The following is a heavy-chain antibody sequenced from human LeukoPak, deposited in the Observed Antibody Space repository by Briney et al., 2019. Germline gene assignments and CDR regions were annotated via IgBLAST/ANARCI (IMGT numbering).Heavy chain of an antibody. J-gene: IGHJ3*02. CDR1: GYTFTSYG. D-gene: IGHD3-3*01. V-gene: IGHV1-8*01. CDR3: ARVVAIFGEGPAFDI. Sequence: ASVKVSCKASGYTFTSYGINWVRQATGQGLEWMGWMNPNSGNTGYAQKFQGRVTMTRNTSISTAYMELSSLRSEDTAVYYCARVVAIFGEGPAFDIWGQGTMVTVSS. CDR2: MNPNSGNT.